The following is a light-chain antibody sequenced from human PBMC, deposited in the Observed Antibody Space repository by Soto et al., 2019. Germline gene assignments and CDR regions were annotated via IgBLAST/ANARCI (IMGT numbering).Light chain of an antibody. CDR1: SNDVGGYTY. J-gene: IGLJ1*01. CDR2: EVS. V-gene: IGLV2-8*01. Sequence: QSALTQPPSASGSPGQSVTISCTGTSNDVGGYTYVSWYRQHPGKAPKLLIYEVSKRPSGVPDRFSGSRSGNTASLTVSGLQAEDEADYYCSSYAGSNNLGVFGTGTKLTVL. CDR3: SSYAGSNNLGV.